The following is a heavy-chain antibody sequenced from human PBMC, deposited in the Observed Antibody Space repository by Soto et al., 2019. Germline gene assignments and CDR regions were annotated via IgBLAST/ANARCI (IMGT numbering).Heavy chain of an antibody. Sequence: QVQLVQSGAEVKKPGASVQVSCKTSGYTFTGYAIHWVRQAPGQRLEWMGWINSGNGNTKYSQKFQGRVTITRDTSANTVYMYLTRLRSEDTAVYSCARGGSYPAFYVMDFWGQGTTVTVSS. V-gene: IGHV1-3*01. CDR1: GYTFTGYA. D-gene: IGHD5-12*01. CDR2: INSGNGNT. J-gene: IGHJ6*02. CDR3: ARGGSYPAFYVMDF.